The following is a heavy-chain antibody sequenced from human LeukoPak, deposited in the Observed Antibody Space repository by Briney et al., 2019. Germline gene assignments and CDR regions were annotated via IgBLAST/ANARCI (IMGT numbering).Heavy chain of an antibody. CDR3: ARATTVDYVDY. CDR1: GGSFSGYY. Sequence: SETLSLTCAVYGGSFSGYYWSWNRQPPGKGLEWIGEINHSGSTNYNPSLKSRVTISVDTSKNQFSLKLSSVTAADTAVYYCARATTVDYVDYWGQGTLVTVSS. V-gene: IGHV4-34*01. D-gene: IGHD4-4*01. J-gene: IGHJ4*02. CDR2: INHSGST.